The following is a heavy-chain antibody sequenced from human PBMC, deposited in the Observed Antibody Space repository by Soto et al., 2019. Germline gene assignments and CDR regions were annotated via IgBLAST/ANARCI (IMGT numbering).Heavy chain of an antibody. V-gene: IGHV4-59*01. CDR1: GASSSSYY. D-gene: IGHD2-8*01. J-gene: IGHJ5*02. Sequence: QVQLQESGPGLVKSSETLSLTCTVSGASSSSYYWSWIRQPPGKGLEWIGYMNDFGRTIYNPSLKSRVTISLDTSKNQFSLNLTSVIAADTAVYYCARSFCRDAVRCNWFDPWGQGTLVTVSS. CDR2: MNDFGRT. CDR3: ARSFCRDAVRCNWFDP.